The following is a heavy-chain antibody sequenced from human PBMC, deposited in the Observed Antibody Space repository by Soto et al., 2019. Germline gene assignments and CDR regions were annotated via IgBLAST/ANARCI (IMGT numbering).Heavy chain of an antibody. V-gene: IGHV3-30-3*01. CDR1: GFTFSSFA. Sequence: QVQLVESGGGVVQPGRSLRLSCAASGFTFSSFAMHWVRQAPGKGLEWLAVISSDVVNSYYAESVKGRFTISRDNSKNTPYRQMNSPRNEEPAVYYCARGGAWTPEGLGYWGQGTLVTVSS. CDR2: ISSDVVNS. CDR3: ARGGAWTPEGLGY. D-gene: IGHD2-15*01. J-gene: IGHJ4*02.